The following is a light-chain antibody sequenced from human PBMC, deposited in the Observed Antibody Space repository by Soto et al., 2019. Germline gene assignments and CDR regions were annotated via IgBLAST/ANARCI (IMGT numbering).Light chain of an antibody. V-gene: IGKV3-20*01. Sequence: EIVFTQSPGTLSLSPWERATLSCRASQSVSSGYLAWYQQKAGQAPRLLIYGEFNRVTGIPDRFSGSGSGTDFTLTISRLEPEDYAMYHCQQYGSSPITFGQGTRLEIK. CDR1: QSVSSGY. CDR3: QQYGSSPIT. CDR2: GEF. J-gene: IGKJ5*01.